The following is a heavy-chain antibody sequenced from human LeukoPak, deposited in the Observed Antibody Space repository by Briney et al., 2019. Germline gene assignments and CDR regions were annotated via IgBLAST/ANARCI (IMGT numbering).Heavy chain of an antibody. J-gene: IGHJ4*02. V-gene: IGHV1-2*02. CDR2: ISPNNGGT. CDR1: GYTFSDSY. Sequence: ASVKVSCKASGYTFSDSYMHWFRQAPGQGPEWLGWISPNNGGTNYAQTFQGRVTMTSDTSISTAYMELSSLRSHDTAVYYCAKEGEHHLVPDYWGQGTLVTVSS. D-gene: IGHD6-13*01. CDR3: AKEGEHHLVPDY.